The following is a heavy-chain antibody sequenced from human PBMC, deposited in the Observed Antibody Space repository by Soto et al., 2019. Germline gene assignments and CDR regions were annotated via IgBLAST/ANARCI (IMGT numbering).Heavy chain of an antibody. V-gene: IGHV1-69*06. CDR3: AREIAAAGTSPYFQH. CDR2: IIPIFGTA. CDR1: GVTFSSYA. D-gene: IGHD6-13*01. J-gene: IGHJ1*01. Sequence: AASVKVSCKASGVTFSSYALSWVRQAPGQGLEWMGGIIPIFGTANYAQKFQGRVTITADKSTSTAYMELSSLRSEDTAVYYCAREIAAAGTSPYFQHWGQGTLDTVSS.